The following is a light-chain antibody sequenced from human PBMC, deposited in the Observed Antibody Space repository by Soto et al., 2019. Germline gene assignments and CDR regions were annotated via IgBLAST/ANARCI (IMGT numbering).Light chain of an antibody. CDR2: DVS. CDR1: SSDVGGYNY. Sequence: QSALTQPASVSGSPGQSITISCTGTSSDVGGYNYVSWYQQYPGKAPKVMIFDVSNQPSGVSDRFSGSKSGNTAFLTISGLQAEDEADYYCSSYTSSSTRLFGGGTKVTVL. CDR3: SSYTSSSTRL. V-gene: IGLV2-14*01. J-gene: IGLJ3*02.